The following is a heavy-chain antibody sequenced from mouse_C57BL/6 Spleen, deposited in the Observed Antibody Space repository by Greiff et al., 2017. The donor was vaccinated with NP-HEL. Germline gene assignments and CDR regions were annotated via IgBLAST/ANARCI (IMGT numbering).Heavy chain of an antibody. Sequence: EVNLVESGGGLVKPGGSLKLSCAASGFTFSDYGMHWVRQAPEKGLEWVAYISSGSSTIYYADTVKGRFTISRDNAKNTLFLQMTSLRSEDTAMYYCARPGYYGSSPYWYFDVWGTGTTVTVSS. D-gene: IGHD1-1*01. V-gene: IGHV5-17*01. J-gene: IGHJ1*03. CDR1: GFTFSDYG. CDR2: ISSGSSTI. CDR3: ARPGYYGSSPYWYFDV.